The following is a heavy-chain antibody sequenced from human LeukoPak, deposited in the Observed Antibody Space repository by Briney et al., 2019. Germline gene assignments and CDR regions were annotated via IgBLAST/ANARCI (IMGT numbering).Heavy chain of an antibody. D-gene: IGHD2-15*01. CDR3: ASRYCSGGSCPSDY. Sequence: SETLSLTCTVSGGSISSSSYYWGWIRQPPGKGLEWIGSIYYSGSTYYNPSLKSRVTISVDTSKNQFSLKLSSVTAADTAVYYCASRYCSGGSCPSDYWGQGTLVTVSS. V-gene: IGHV4-39*01. CDR2: IYYSGST. J-gene: IGHJ4*02. CDR1: GGSISSSSYY.